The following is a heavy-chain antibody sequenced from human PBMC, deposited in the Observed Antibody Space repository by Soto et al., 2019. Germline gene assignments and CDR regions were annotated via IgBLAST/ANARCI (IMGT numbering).Heavy chain of an antibody. CDR1: GYSFTSYW. V-gene: IGHV5-10-1*01. CDR2: IDPSDSYT. D-gene: IGHD2-15*01. J-gene: IGHJ6*02. Sequence: PGESLKISCKGSGYSFTSYWISWVRQMPGKGLEWMGRIDPSDSYTNYSPSFQGHVTISADKSISTAYLQWSSLKASDTAMYYCARHNSYCSGGSCYSVEVLYYYYYGMDVWGQGTTHTVSS. CDR3: ARHNSYCSGGSCYSVEVLYYYYYGMDV.